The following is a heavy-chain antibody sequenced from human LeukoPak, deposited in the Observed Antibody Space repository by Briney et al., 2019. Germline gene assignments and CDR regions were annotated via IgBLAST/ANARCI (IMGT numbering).Heavy chain of an antibody. V-gene: IGHV4-59*01. J-gene: IGHJ4*02. D-gene: IGHD4-11*01. CDR2: IYYSGST. CDR1: GGSISSYY. Sequence: SETLSLTCTVSGGSISSYYWSWIRRPSGKGLEWIGYIYYSGSTNYSPSFKSRVTISVDASKNQLSLKLNSVTAADTAVYYCARTLFINYQYYFDYWGQGTLVTVSS. CDR3: ARTLFINYQYYFDY.